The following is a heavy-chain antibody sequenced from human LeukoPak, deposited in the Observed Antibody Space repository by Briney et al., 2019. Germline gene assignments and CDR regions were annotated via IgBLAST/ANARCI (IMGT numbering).Heavy chain of an antibody. V-gene: IGHV4-34*01. CDR3: ARGVVITFGGAADY. Sequence: SETLSLTCAVYGGSFSGYYWGWIRQPPGKGLEWIGNIYYSGRTYYNPSLKSRVTISVDTSKNQFSLKLSSVTAADTAVYYCARGVVITFGGAADYWGQGTLVTVSS. J-gene: IGHJ4*02. CDR2: IYYSGRT. D-gene: IGHD3-16*01. CDR1: GGSFSGYY.